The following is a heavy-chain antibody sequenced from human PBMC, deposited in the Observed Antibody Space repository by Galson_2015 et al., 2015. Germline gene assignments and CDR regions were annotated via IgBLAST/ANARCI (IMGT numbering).Heavy chain of an antibody. J-gene: IGHJ4*02. CDR2: IYPGDSDT. Sequence: QSGAEVKKPGESLKISCTGSGYSFTSYWIGWVRQMPGKGLEWMGIIYPGDSDTRYSPSFQGQVTISADKSISTAYLQWSSLKASDTAMYYCARAPFIPDTPGTVGNYDYWGQGTLVTVSS. V-gene: IGHV5-51*03. CDR3: ARAPFIPDTPGTVGNYDY. D-gene: IGHD1-7*01. CDR1: GYSFTSYW.